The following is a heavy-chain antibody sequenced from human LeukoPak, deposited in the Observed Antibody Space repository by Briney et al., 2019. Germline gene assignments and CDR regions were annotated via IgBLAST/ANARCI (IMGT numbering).Heavy chain of an antibody. Sequence: SETLSLTCIVSGGSLSSSSYYCSWIRQPPGKGLEWIGEINHSGSTNYNPSLKSRVTISVDTSKNQFSLKLSSVTAADTAVYYCARGSYYGSGSPEAPAYFDYWGQGTLVTVSS. D-gene: IGHD3-10*01. V-gene: IGHV4-39*07. J-gene: IGHJ4*02. CDR1: GGSLSSSSYY. CDR2: INHSGST. CDR3: ARGSYYGSGSPEAPAYFDY.